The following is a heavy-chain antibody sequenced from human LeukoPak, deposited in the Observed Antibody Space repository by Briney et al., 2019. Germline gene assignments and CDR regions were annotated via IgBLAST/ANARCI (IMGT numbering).Heavy chain of an antibody. J-gene: IGHJ4*02. CDR3: AKVLRGYDILTGSYFDY. CDR1: GFTFSSYG. CDR2: ISYDGSNK. D-gene: IGHD3-9*01. Sequence: PGGSLRLSCAASGFTFSSYGMHWVRQAPGKGLEWVAVISYDGSNKYYADSVKGRFTISRDSSKNTLYLQMNSLRAEDTAVYYCAKVLRGYDILTGSYFDYWGQGTLVTVSS. V-gene: IGHV3-30*18.